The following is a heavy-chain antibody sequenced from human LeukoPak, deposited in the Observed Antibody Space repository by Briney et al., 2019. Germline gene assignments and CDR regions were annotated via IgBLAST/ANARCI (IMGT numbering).Heavy chain of an antibody. CDR2: INHSGST. D-gene: IGHD2/OR15-2a*01. V-gene: IGHV4-34*01. J-gene: IGHJ4*02. Sequence: SETLSLTCAGYGGSFSGYYWSWIRQPPGKGLEWIGEINHSGSTNYNPSLKSRVTISVDTSKNQFSLKLSSVTAADTSVYYCARQSAIDLPPKFWGQGALVTVSS. CDR3: ARQSAIDLPPKF. CDR1: GGSFSGYY.